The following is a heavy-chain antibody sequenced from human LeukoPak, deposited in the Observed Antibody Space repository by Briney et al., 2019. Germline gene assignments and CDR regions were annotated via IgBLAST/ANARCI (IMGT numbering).Heavy chain of an antibody. J-gene: IGHJ4*02. Sequence: GGSLRLSCAASGFTFSSYGMHWVRQAPGKGLEWVAFIRYDGSNKYYADSVKGRFTISRDNSKNTLYLQMNSLRAEDAAVYYCAKDLLGYCSSTSCPPFDCWGQGTLVTVSS. CDR2: IRYDGSNK. V-gene: IGHV3-30*02. CDR1: GFTFSSYG. D-gene: IGHD2-2*01. CDR3: AKDLLGYCSSTSCPPFDC.